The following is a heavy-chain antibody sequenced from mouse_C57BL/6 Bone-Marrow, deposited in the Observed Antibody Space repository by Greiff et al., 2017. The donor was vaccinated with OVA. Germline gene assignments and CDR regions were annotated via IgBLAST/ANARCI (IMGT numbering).Heavy chain of an antibody. Sequence: EVKLMESGGGLVQSGRSLRLSCATSGFTFSDFYMEWVRQAPGKGLEWIAASRNKANDYTTEYSASVKGRFIVSSDTSPSLLYLQMNALRAEDTAIYYCAIDNWDCYFDVWGTGTTVTVSS. V-gene: IGHV7-1*01. CDR3: AIDNWDCYFDV. D-gene: IGHD4-1*01. CDR1: GFTFSDFY. CDR2: SRNKANDYTT. J-gene: IGHJ1*03.